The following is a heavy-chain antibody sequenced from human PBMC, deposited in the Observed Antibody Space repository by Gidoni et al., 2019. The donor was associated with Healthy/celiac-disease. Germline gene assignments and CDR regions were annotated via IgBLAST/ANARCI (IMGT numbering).Heavy chain of an antibody. CDR3: ARGPPRDRPGIAVACDY. Sequence: EVQLVESGGGLVQPGGSLRLSCAASGFTFSSYEMNWVRQAPGKGLEWVSYISSSGSTIYYADSVKGRFTISRDNAKNSLYLQMNSLRAEDTAVYYCARGPPRDRPGIAVACDYWGQGTLVTVSS. D-gene: IGHD6-19*01. J-gene: IGHJ4*02. V-gene: IGHV3-48*03. CDR2: ISSSGSTI. CDR1: GFTFSSYE.